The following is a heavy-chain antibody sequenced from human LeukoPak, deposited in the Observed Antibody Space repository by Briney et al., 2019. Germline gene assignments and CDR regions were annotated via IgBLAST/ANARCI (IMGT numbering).Heavy chain of an antibody. J-gene: IGHJ4*02. Sequence: GASLRLSCAASGFTFSSYAMSWVRQAPGKGLEWVSAISGSGGSTYYADSVKGRFTISRNNSKNTLYLQMNSVRAYDTAVYYCAKGGGNFDYWGQGTLVTVSS. CDR1: GFTFSSYA. CDR3: AKGGGNFDY. V-gene: IGHV3-23*01. CDR2: ISGSGGST.